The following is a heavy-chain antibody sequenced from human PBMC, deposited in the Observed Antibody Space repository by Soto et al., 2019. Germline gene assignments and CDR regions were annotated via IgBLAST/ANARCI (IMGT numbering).Heavy chain of an antibody. CDR3: ARHGQYCSGGSCYSGLYNWFDP. CDR1: GGSISGSSYY. CDR2: IYYSGST. J-gene: IGHJ5*02. D-gene: IGHD2-15*01. V-gene: IGHV4-39*01. Sequence: ETLSLTCTVSGGSISGSSYYWGWIRQPPGKGLEWIGSIYYSGSTYYNPSLKSRVTISVDTSKNQFSLKLSSVTAADTAVYYCARHGQYCSGGSCYSGLYNWFDPWGQGTLVTVSS.